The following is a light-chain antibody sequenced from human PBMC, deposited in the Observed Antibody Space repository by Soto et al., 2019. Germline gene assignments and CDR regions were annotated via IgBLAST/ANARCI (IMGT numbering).Light chain of an antibody. V-gene: IGLV2-23*02. CDR3: CSYAGSSTPYV. CDR2: EVS. J-gene: IGLJ1*01. CDR1: SSDVGSYNL. Sequence: QSVLTQPSSVSGSPGQSITISCTGTSSDVGSYNLVSWYQQHPGKAPKLMIYEVSKRAAWVSNRFSGSKSGNTASLTISGLQAEDEADYDCCSYAGSSTPYVFGTGTKLTVL.